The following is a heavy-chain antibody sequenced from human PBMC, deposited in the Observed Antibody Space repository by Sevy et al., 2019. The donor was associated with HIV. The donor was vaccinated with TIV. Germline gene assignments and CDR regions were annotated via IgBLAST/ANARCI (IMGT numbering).Heavy chain of an antibody. V-gene: IGHV1-69*13. CDR2: IIPIFGTA. CDR1: GGTFSSYA. D-gene: IGHD6-13*01. J-gene: IGHJ5*02. Sequence: ASVKVSCKASGGTFSSYAISWVRQAPGQGLEWMGGIIPIFGTANYAQKFQGRVTITADESTSTAYMELSSLRSEDTAVYYCAIDGLGSSSWYRWFDPWGPGTLVTVSS. CDR3: AIDGLGSSSWYRWFDP.